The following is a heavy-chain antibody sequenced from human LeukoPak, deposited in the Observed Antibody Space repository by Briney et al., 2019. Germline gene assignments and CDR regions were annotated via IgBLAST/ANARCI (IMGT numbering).Heavy chain of an antibody. V-gene: IGHV3-7*01. CDR3: VTWSGGGYEPLNF. J-gene: IGHJ4*02. D-gene: IGHD3-3*01. Sequence: GGSLRLSCAASGFTFSRHWMSWVRQTLEKGLEWVAHIGPDENEKYYVDFVKGRFTISRDNAKNFLILQMNSLRAEDTAVYFCVTWSGGGYEPLNFWGQGTLVTVSS. CDR1: GFTFSRHW. CDR2: IGPDENEK.